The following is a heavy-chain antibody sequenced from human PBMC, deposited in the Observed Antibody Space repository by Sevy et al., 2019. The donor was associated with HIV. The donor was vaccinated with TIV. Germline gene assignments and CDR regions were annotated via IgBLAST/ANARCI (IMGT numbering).Heavy chain of an antibody. CDR2: LSGSGGNT. V-gene: IGHV3-23*01. D-gene: IGHD6-19*01. Sequence: GGSLRLSCAASGFTFSTYAMSWVRQAPGKGLEWVSALSGSGGNTYYSGSVKGRFTISRDNSKTTLYLQMNNLRAEDTAVYYCVKGGIAVAAKPYYFDYWGHGTLVTVSS. CDR1: GFTFSTYA. J-gene: IGHJ4*01. CDR3: VKGGIAVAAKPYYFDY.